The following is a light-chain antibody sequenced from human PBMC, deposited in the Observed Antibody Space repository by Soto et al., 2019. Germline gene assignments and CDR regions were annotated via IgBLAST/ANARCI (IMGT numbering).Light chain of an antibody. CDR2: DVT. Sequence: QSALTQHPSVSGSPGQSVTISCTGTSSDVGGYDYVSWYQQHPGKAPKLLIYDVTKRPSGVPDRFSGSKSGNTASLTISGLQAEDEADFFCCSYGGSFPYVFGTGTKLTVL. CDR1: SSDVGGYDY. J-gene: IGLJ1*01. CDR3: CSYGGSFPYV. V-gene: IGLV2-11*01.